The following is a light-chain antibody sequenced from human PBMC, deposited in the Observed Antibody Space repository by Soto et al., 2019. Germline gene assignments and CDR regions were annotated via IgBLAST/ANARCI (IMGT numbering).Light chain of an antibody. Sequence: DTVMTQSPDSLAVSLGERATINCKSSQSVFHSANNMNYLAWYQQKPGQSPKLLILWASIRDSGVPDRFSGSGSGTDFTLTITSLQPEDAAVYYSQQFYNTPPYTFGQGTRLEIK. CDR1: QSVFHSANNMNY. CDR2: WAS. J-gene: IGKJ2*01. CDR3: QQFYNTPPYT. V-gene: IGKV4-1*01.